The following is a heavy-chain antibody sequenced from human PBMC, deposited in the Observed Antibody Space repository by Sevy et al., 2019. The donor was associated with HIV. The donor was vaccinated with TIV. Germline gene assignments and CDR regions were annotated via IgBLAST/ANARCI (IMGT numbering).Heavy chain of an antibody. D-gene: IGHD7-27*01. Sequence: QLGGSLRLSCEVSRFTFSDFWLTWVRQSPGKGLEWVAYINQDERHINLLDSVRGRFTISRDNAKNSLYLQMDSLRAEDTAIYYCARDPDWGALDRWGQGTLVTVSS. CDR1: RFTFSDFW. V-gene: IGHV3-7*01. J-gene: IGHJ5*02. CDR2: INQDERHI. CDR3: ARDPDWGALDR.